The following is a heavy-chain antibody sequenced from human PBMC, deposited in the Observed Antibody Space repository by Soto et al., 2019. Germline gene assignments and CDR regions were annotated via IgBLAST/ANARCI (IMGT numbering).Heavy chain of an antibody. J-gene: IGHJ4*02. CDR3: RRLKSTFIGSYYGGGFFDD. D-gene: IGHD1-26*01. CDR2: IFYTGRA. V-gene: IGHV4-39*01. Sequence: PSETLSLTGTVSVGSISDTSYYWVWMRQTPGKGLEWIGSIFYTGRAYYNSSLKGRVSISVDTSKKQFSLKLISVAAADTAGYHCRRLKSTFIGSYYGGGFFDDWGPGSLVTCYS. CDR1: VGSISDTSYY.